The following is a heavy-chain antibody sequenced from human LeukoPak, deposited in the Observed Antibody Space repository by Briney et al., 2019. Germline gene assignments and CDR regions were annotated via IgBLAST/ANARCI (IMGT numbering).Heavy chain of an antibody. Sequence: PGGSLRLSCAASGFTFSSYGMHWVRQAPGKGLEWVAVISDDGSKKYYANSVKGRFTISRDNSKNAVFLQMNTLRVEDTAVYYCARDAWWLRYYFDYWGQGTLVTVSS. CDR2: ISDDGSKK. CDR1: GFTFSSYG. V-gene: IGHV3-30*19. J-gene: IGHJ4*02. D-gene: IGHD2-15*01. CDR3: ARDAWWLRYYFDY.